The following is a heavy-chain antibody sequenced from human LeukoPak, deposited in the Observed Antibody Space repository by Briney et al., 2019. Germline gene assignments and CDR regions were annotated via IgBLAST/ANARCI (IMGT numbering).Heavy chain of an antibody. Sequence: GGSLRLSCAVSGFTVSSICLSWVRQAPGRGLEWVSLIFSDGRTYYADSAKGRFTISRDNSKNTLYLQMNSLRAEDTAVYYCARAQSPYAYYYYYYMDVWGKGTTVTVSS. CDR1: GFTVSSIC. V-gene: IGHV3-66*02. J-gene: IGHJ6*03. CDR3: ARAQSPYAYYYYYYMDV. CDR2: IFSDGRT.